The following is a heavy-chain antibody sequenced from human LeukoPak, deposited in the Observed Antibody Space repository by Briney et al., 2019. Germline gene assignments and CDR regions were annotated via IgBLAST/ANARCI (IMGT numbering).Heavy chain of an antibody. CDR2: IYHSGST. V-gene: IGHV4-30-2*01. D-gene: IGHD4-17*01. CDR1: GGSISSGGYS. CDR3: ARVPSTVTTQPYFDY. Sequence: SETLSLTCAVSGGSISSGGYSWSWIRQPPGKGLEWIGYIYHSGSTYYNPSLKSRVTISVDRSKNQFSLKLSSVTAADTAVYYCARVPSTVTTQPYFDYWGQGTLVTVSS. J-gene: IGHJ4*02.